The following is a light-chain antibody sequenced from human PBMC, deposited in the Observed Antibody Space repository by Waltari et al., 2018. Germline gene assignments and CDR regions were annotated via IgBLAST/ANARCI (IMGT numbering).Light chain of an antibody. CDR1: QSLSRT. CDR2: EAP. J-gene: IGKJ1*01. V-gene: IGKV3-20*01. Sequence: VLPQSPGTLSLSPGERATLSCRASQSLSRTLAWYQQKPGQAPRLRIYEAPTRATGIPDRFSGSGFGTDFSLTIRRLEPEDFAVYDCQKYGTLPATFGQGTTVEIK. CDR3: QKYGTLPAT.